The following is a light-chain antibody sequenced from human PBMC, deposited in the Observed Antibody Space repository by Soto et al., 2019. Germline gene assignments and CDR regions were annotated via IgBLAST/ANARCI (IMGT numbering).Light chain of an antibody. CDR1: QSLLYSDGNTH. CDR3: MQGTHWPSYT. CDR2: KVS. J-gene: IGKJ2*01. V-gene: IGKV2-30*01. Sequence: DVVMTQSPLSLAVTLGQPASISCRSSQSLLYSDGNTHLNWFHQRPGPSPRCLIYKVSNRDSGVPDRFSGSGSGTDFTLKISRVEAEDVGVYYWMQGTHWPSYTFGQGTKLEIK.